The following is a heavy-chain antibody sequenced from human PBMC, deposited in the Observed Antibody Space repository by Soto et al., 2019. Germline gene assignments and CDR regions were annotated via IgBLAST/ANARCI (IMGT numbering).Heavy chain of an antibody. CDR3: VRGDYGDYSHWFDP. J-gene: IGHJ5*02. D-gene: IGHD4-17*01. CDR1: GYTFTKFD. V-gene: IGHV1-8*01. CDR2: MNPNRGNT. Sequence: QVQLVQSGAEVKKPGASVRVSCKASGYTFTKFDINWVRQATGQGLEWMGWMNPNRGNTGYAQKCQGRVTMPRNTSITTAYMELSTLRSEDTAVYYCVRGDYGDYSHWFDPWGEGTLVTVSS.